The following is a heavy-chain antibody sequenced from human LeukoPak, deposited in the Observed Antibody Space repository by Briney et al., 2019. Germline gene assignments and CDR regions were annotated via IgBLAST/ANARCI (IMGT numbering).Heavy chain of an antibody. D-gene: IGHD3-9*01. V-gene: IGHV3-21*01. CDR3: ARDYGYFDWLPDPG. CDR2: ISSSSYI. Sequence: GGSLRLSCAASGFTFSSYSMNWVRRAPGKGLEWVSSISSSSYIYYADSVKGRFTISRDNAKNSLYLQMDSLRAEDTAVYYCARDYGYFDWLPDPGWGQGTLVTVSS. CDR1: GFTFSSYS. J-gene: IGHJ4*02.